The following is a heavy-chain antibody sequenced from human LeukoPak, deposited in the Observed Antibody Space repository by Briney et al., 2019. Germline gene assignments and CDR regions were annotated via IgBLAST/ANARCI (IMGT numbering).Heavy chain of an antibody. CDR3: ASGMDV. J-gene: IGHJ6*02. V-gene: IGHV4-39*01. CDR2: IYYSGST. Sequence: PGKGLEWIGSIYYSGSTYYNPSLKSRVTISVDTSKNQFSLKLSSVTAADTAVYYCASGMDVWGQGTTVTVSS.